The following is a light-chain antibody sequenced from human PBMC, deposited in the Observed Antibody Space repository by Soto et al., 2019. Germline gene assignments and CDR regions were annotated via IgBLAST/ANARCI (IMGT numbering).Light chain of an antibody. V-gene: IGLV1-51*01. CDR3: GTWDSSLSAGVV. Sequence: QSVLTQPASVSGSPGQSIAISCTGTSSDVGSYKYVSWYQQHPGKAPKLLIYDNNKRPSGIPDRFSGFKSGTSATLGITGLQTGDEAIYYCGTWDSSLSAGVVFGGGTKLTVL. CDR2: DNN. J-gene: IGLJ2*01. CDR1: SSDVGSYKY.